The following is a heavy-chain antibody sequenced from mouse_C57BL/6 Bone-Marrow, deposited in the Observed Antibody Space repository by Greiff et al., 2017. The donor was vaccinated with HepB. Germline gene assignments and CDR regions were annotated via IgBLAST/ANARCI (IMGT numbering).Heavy chain of an antibody. D-gene: IGHD2-5*01. V-gene: IGHV5-6*02. CDR3: AGPYYSNYRHAMDY. CDR1: GFTFSSYG. Sequence: DVMLVESGGDLVKPGGSLKFSCAASGFTFSSYGMSWVRQTPDKRLEWVATISSGGSYTYYPDSVKGRFTISRDNARNTLYLQMSSLKSEDTAMYYYAGPYYSNYRHAMDYWGQGTSVTVSS. CDR2: ISSGGSYT. J-gene: IGHJ4*01.